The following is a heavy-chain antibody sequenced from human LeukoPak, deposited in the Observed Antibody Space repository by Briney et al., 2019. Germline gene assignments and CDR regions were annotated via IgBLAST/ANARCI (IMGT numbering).Heavy chain of an antibody. CDR3: AKDRSEFWSGYYDAFDM. V-gene: IGHV3-30*02. J-gene: IGHJ3*02. Sequence: PGGSLRLSCAASGFTFSSYSMNWVRQAPGKGLEWVAFIRYDGSSKHYADSVKGRFTISRDNSKNTLYLQMNSLRPEDTALYYCAKDRSEFWSGYYDAFDMWGQGTMVTVSS. CDR1: GFTFSSYS. D-gene: IGHD3-3*01. CDR2: IRYDGSSK.